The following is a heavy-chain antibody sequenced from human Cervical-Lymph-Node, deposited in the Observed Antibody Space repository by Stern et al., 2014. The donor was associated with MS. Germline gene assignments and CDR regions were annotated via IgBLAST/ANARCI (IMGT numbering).Heavy chain of an antibody. J-gene: IGHJ4*02. D-gene: IGHD2-8*02. V-gene: IGHV4-39*01. CDR2: VYYSGAT. Sequence: QVQLQESGPGLVKPSETLSLTCAVSGDSISSYTHYWAWIRQPPGKGLEWIGSVYYSGATYYNPSLKSPVTISVDKSKNHFPRGLNSMTAADTAVYYCAKHACTGAACPFDLWGQGTLVTVSS. CDR1: GDSISSYTHY. CDR3: AKHACTGAACPFDL.